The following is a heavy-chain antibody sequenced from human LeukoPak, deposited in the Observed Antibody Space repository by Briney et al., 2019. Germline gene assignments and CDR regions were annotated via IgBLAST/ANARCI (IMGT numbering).Heavy chain of an antibody. V-gene: IGHV3-23*01. CDR3: AILPGYSSSWYEVDY. D-gene: IGHD6-13*01. CDR1: GFTFSSYA. J-gene: IGHJ4*02. CDR2: ISGSGGST. Sequence: GGSLRLSCAASGFTFSSYAMSWGRQAPGKGREWVSGISGSGGSTYYADSVKGRFTISRDNSKNTLYLQMNSPRAEDTAVYYCAILPGYSSSWYEVDYWGQGTLVTVSS.